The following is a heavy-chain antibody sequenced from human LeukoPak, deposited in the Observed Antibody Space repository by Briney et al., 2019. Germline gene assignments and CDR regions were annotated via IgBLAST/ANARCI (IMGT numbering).Heavy chain of an antibody. CDR1: RFTFSTYW. D-gene: IGHD3/OR15-3a*01. CDR3: ARGFWTGVEY. Sequence: GGSLRLSCAASRFTFSTYWMHWVRQAPGEGLVWVSRIKSDGSDTSYADSVKGRFTISRDNAKNTLYLQMNSLRAEDTAVYYCARGFWTGVEYWGQGALVTVSS. J-gene: IGHJ4*02. V-gene: IGHV3-74*01. CDR2: IKSDGSDT.